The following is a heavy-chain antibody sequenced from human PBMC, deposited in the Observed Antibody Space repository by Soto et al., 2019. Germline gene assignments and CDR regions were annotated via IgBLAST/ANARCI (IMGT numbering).Heavy chain of an antibody. CDR3: ARYYDSSGYYAFDI. D-gene: IGHD3-22*01. V-gene: IGHV4-31*03. CDR2: IYYSGST. Sequence: QVQLQESGPGLVKPSQTLSLTCTVSGGSISSGGYYWSWIRQHPGKGLEWIGYIYYSGSTYYNPSLKRRVTISVDTSKNQFSLKLSSVTAADTAVYYCARYYDSSGYYAFDIWGQGTMVTVSS. CDR1: GGSISSGGYY. J-gene: IGHJ3*02.